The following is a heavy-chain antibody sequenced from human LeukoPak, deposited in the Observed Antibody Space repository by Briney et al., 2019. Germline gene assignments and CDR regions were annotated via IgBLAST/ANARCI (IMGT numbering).Heavy chain of an antibody. J-gene: IGHJ4*02. CDR1: GDNVSRNGAG. D-gene: IGHD3-10*01. CDR3: ARDPHYYDSGRELDY. Sequence: PSQTLSLTCVISGDNVSRNGAGWHWIRQSPSRGLEWLGNTYYRSKWYNDYAGSVKSRITINAGTSKNHFSLQLKSVTPEDTAVYYCARDPHYYDSGRELDYWGQGTLVTVSS. CDR2: TYYRSKWYN. V-gene: IGHV6-1*01.